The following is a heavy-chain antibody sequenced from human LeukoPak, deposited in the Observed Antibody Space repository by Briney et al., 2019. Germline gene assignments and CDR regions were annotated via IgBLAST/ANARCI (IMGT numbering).Heavy chain of an antibody. CDR3: AEDKEGEDDFYYGMDV. D-gene: IGHD2-15*01. CDR1: GFTFSNYA. J-gene: IGHJ6*02. Sequence: PGGSLRLSCAASGFTFSNYAMSWVRQAPGKGLEWVSTISGSGGSTYYADSVKGRFTISRDNSKNTLYLQMNSLRAEDTAAYYCAEDKEGEDDFYYGMDVWGQGTTVTVSS. V-gene: IGHV3-23*01. CDR2: ISGSGGST.